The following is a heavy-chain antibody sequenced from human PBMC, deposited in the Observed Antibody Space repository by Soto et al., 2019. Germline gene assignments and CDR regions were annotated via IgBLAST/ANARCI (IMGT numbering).Heavy chain of an antibody. J-gene: IGHJ4*02. CDR1: GFSFSTYA. CDR2: SGTT. Sequence: GGSLRLSCEASGFSFSTYAMSWVRQAPGKGLEWVSSGTTYYAASVKGRFSVSRDNSKNTLYLQMNSLRAEDTAVYYCAKGTSHCSGSPEGFFDNWGQATLVTVSS. V-gene: IGHV3-23*01. D-gene: IGHD1-26*01. CDR3: AKGTSHCSGSPEGFFDN.